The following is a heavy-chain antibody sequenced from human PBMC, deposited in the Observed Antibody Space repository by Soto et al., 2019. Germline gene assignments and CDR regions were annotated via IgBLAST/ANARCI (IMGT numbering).Heavy chain of an antibody. CDR2: IYPGDSDT. J-gene: IGHJ4*02. CDR1: GYSFTSYW. V-gene: IGHV5-51*01. CDR3: ARQRTIVATRTRYFDY. Sequence: GESLKISCKGSGYSFTSYWIGWVRQMPGKGLEWMGIIYPGDSDTRYSPSFQGQVTISADKSISTAYLQWSSLKASDTAMYYCARQRTIVATRTRYFDYWGQGTLVTVSS. D-gene: IGHD5-12*01.